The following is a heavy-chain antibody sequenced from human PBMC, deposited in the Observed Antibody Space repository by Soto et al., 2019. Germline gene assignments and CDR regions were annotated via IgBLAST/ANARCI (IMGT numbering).Heavy chain of an antibody. CDR1: GFTFSSYA. J-gene: IGHJ5*02. CDR2: ISYDGSNK. D-gene: IGHD6-25*01. Sequence: PGGSLRLSCAASGFTFSSYAMHWVRQAPGKGLEWVAVISYDGSNKYYADSVKGRFTISRDNSKNTLYLQMNSLRAEDTAVYYCARLGSDSGIHPNWFDPWGQGALVTVSS. V-gene: IGHV3-30-3*01. CDR3: ARLGSDSGIHPNWFDP.